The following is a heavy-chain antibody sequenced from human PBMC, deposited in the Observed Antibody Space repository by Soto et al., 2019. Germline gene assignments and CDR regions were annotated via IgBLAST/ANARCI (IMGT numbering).Heavy chain of an antibody. CDR2: ILHTGGT. CDR3: ARLQFGEGFDY. CDR1: GGSISGGGFS. Sequence: SETLSLTCAVSGGSISGGGFSWSWIRQPPGKGLEWIGYILHTGGTQYNPSLKSRVSMSVDKSKNQFSLHLTSVTAADTAVYYCARLQFGEGFDYWGQGALVTAPQ. D-gene: IGHD3-10*01. V-gene: IGHV4-30-2*01. J-gene: IGHJ4*02.